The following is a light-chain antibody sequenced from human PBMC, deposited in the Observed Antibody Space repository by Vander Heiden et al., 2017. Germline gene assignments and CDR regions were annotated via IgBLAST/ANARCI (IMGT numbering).Light chain of an antibody. J-gene: IGKJ1*01. CDR1: QSISSW. CDR3: QQDNSYSLA. Sequence: DIQMTQSPYTLSASVGDRVTITCRASQSISSWLAWYQQKPGKAPKLLIYKASSLESGVPSRFSGSGSGTEFTLTISSLQPDDFATYYCQQDNSYSLAFGQGTKVEIK. CDR2: KAS. V-gene: IGKV1-5*03.